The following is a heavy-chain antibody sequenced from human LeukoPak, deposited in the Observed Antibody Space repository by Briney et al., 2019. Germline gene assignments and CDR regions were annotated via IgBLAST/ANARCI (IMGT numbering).Heavy chain of an antibody. CDR3: ARVRNGGSFDY. CDR1: GFTFSSYW. V-gene: IGHV3-7*01. CDR2: IKQDGSEK. D-gene: IGHD1-1*01. Sequence: GGSLRLSCAASGFTFSSYWMSWARQAPGKGLEWVANIKQDGSEKYYVDSVKGRFTISRDNAKNSLYLQMNSLRAEDTAVYYCARVRNGGSFDYWGQGTLVTVSS. J-gene: IGHJ4*02.